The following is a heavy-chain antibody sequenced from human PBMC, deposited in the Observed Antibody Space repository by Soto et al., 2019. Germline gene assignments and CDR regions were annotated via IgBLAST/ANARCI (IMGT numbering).Heavy chain of an antibody. J-gene: IGHJ6*02. D-gene: IGHD3-10*02. CDR2: IYHSGST. CDR3: ASVRGGYYYAMDV. CDR1: GGSSSSSNW. V-gene: IGHV4-4*02. Sequence: ETLPLTCAVSGGSSSSSNWWSWVRQPPGKGLEWIGEIYHSGSTNYNPSLKSRVTISVDKSKNQFSLKLSSVTAADTAVYYCASVRGGYYYAMDVWGQGTTVTVSS.